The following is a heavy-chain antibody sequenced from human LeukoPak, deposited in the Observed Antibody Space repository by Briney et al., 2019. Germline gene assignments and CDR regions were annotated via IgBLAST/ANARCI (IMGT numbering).Heavy chain of an antibody. CDR2: IYYNGST. CDR1: GGSISSSSYY. D-gene: IGHD6-13*01. Sequence: SETLSLTCTVSGGSISSSSYYWGWIRQPPGKGLEWIGSIYYNGSTYYNPSLKSRVTISVDTSKNQFSLKLSSVTAADTAVYYCARSRKFYSNPFDYWGQGTLVTVSS. J-gene: IGHJ4*02. V-gene: IGHV4-39*07. CDR3: ARSRKFYSNPFDY.